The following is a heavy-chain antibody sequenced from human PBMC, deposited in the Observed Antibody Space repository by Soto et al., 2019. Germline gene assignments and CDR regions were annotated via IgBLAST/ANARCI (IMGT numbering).Heavy chain of an antibody. CDR2: IRGSGGPT. V-gene: IGHV3-23*01. D-gene: IGHD5-12*01. J-gene: IGHJ4*02. CDR3: VKDFRGGYDWTHD. Sequence: EVQLLESGGDLVQPGGSLRLSCAASGFTFSNYAMSWVRQAPGKGLEWVSLIRGSGGPTNYADSVKGRFTVSSDNSKNMLFLQRNSLRAEDTAVYYCVKDFRGGYDWTHDWGQGTRVTVSS. CDR1: GFTFSNYA.